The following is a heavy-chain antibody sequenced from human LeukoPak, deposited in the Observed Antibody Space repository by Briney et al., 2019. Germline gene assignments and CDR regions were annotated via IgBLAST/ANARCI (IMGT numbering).Heavy chain of an antibody. CDR2: IKQDGSEK. Sequence: GGSLRLSCAASGFTFSSYWMSWVRQAPGKGLEWVANIKQDGSEKYYVDSVKGRFTISRDNAKNSLYLQMNSLRAEDTAVYYCARGSIAARAVVHYFDYWGQGTLVTVSS. CDR3: ARGSIAARAVVHYFDY. V-gene: IGHV3-7*04. J-gene: IGHJ4*02. D-gene: IGHD6-6*01. CDR1: GFTFSSYW.